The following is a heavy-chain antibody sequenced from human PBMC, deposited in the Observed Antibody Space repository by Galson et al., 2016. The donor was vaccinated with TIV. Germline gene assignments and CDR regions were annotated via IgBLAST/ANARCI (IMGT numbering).Heavy chain of an antibody. CDR1: GFIVNNNQ. V-gene: IGHV3-53*01. CDR2: IYSDGRP. CDR3: ARDRYYDASGYYFYYYGMAV. Sequence: SLRLSCAASGFIVNNNQMSWVRQAPGKGLEWISVIYSDGRPYYANSVAGRFTISRGDSKNTLYLQMASLRAEDTAVYYCARDRYYDASGYYFYYYGMAVWGQGTTVTVSS. J-gene: IGHJ6*02. D-gene: IGHD3-3*01.